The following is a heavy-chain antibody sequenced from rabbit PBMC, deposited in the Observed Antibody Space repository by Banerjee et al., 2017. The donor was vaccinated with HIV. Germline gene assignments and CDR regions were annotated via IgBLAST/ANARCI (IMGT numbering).Heavy chain of an antibody. V-gene: IGHV1S45*01. CDR1: GFSFSSYG. CDR3: ARADIDSTAYKL. D-gene: IGHD7-1*01. Sequence: QEQLEESGGDLVKPEGSLTLTCTASGFSFSSYGVSWVRQAPGKGLEWIGCIYTGSGSTDYASWVNGRFTISKTSSTTVTLQMTSLTAADTATYFCARADIDSTAYKLWGPGTLVTVS. CDR2: IYTGSGST. J-gene: IGHJ4*01.